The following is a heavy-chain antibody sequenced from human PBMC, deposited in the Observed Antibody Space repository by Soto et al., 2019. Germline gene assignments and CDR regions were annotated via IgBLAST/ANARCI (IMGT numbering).Heavy chain of an antibody. V-gene: IGHV4-34*01. CDR2: INHSGST. CDR3: ARAEYCSSTSCSNFDY. Sequence: QVQLQQWGAGLLKPSETLSLTCAVYGGSFSGYYWSWIRQPPGKGLEWIGEINHSGSTNYNPSLTSRVTISVDTSKNQFSLKLSSVTAADTAVYYCARAEYCSSTSCSNFDYWGQGTLVTVSS. CDR1: GGSFSGYY. D-gene: IGHD2-2*01. J-gene: IGHJ4*02.